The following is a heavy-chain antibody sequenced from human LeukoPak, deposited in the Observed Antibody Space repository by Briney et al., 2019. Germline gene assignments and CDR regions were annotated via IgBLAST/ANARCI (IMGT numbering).Heavy chain of an antibody. J-gene: IGHJ4*02. D-gene: IGHD3-3*01. CDR1: GGSISSGGYY. CDR2: IYYSGST. V-gene: IGHV4-31*11. Sequence: SETLSLTCAVYGGSISSGGYYWSWIRQHPGKGLEWIGYIYYSGSTYYNPSLKSRVTISVDTSKNQFSLKLTSVTAADTAVYFCARAGGFFSPFGYWGQGTLVTVSS. CDR3: ARAGGFFSPFGY.